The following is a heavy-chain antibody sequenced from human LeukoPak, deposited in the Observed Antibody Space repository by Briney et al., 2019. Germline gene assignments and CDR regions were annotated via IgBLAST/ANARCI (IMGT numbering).Heavy chain of an antibody. Sequence: GGSLRLSCAASGFTFTNYAMSWVRQAPGKGLEWVSAIGGSGSSTYYAGSVKGRFTISRDNSKNTLYLQMNSLRAEDTAVYYCAKPPSDTAVAGDYWGQGTLVTVSS. V-gene: IGHV3-23*01. CDR1: GFTFTNYA. CDR2: IGGSGSST. D-gene: IGHD6-19*01. J-gene: IGHJ4*02. CDR3: AKPPSDTAVAGDY.